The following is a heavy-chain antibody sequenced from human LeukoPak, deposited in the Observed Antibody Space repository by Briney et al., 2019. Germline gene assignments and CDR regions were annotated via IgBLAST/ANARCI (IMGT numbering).Heavy chain of an antibody. J-gene: IGHJ3*02. V-gene: IGHV1-18*01. CDR3: ARDQSSGWPPASHDAFDI. CDR2: ISAYNGNT. D-gene: IGHD6-19*01. Sequence: ASVKVSCKASGYTFTSYGISWVRQAPGQGLEWMGWISAYNGNTNYAQKLQGRVTMTTDTSTSTAYMELRSLRPDDTAVYYCARDQSSGWPPASHDAFDIWGQGTMVTVSS. CDR1: GYTFTSYG.